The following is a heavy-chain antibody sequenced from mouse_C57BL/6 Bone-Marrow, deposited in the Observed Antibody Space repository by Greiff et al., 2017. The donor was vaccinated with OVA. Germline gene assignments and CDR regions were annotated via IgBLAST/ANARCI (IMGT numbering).Heavy chain of an antibody. CDR2: IDPSDSYT. Sequence: QVQLQQPGAELVRPGTSVKLSCKASGYTFTSYWMHWVKQRPGQGLEWIGVIDPSDSYTNYNQKFTGKATLTVDTSSSTAYMQLSSLTSEDSAVYYCASLFSLFAYWGPGTLVTVSA. CDR1: GYTFTSYW. J-gene: IGHJ3*01. D-gene: IGHD1-1*01. CDR3: ASLFSLFAY. V-gene: IGHV1-59*01.